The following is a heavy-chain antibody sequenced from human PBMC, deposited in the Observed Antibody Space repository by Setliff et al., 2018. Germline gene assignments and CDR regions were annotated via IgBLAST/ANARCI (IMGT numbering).Heavy chain of an antibody. CDR3: ARINFYVSSGYYYAPDY. D-gene: IGHD3-22*01. CDR2: TIPMFDRP. CDR1: GYTFTTYG. Sequence: ASVKVSCKTSGYTFTTYGISWVRQAPGQGLEWMGGTIPMFDRPNYPQKFLGRVTVTTDTSTGTAYMELGSLTSDDTAIYYCARINFYVSSGYYYAPDYWGPGTLVTVSS. V-gene: IGHV1-18*01. J-gene: IGHJ4*02.